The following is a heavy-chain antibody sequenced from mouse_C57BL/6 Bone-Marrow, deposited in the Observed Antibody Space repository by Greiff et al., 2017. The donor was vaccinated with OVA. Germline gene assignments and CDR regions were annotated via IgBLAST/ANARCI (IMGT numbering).Heavy chain of an antibody. CDR2: IYPRSGNT. J-gene: IGHJ4*01. Sequence: QVQLQQSGAELARPGASVKLSCKASGYTFTSYGISWVKQRTGQGLEWIGEIYPRSGNTYYNEKFKGKATLTADKSSSTAYMELRSLTSEDSAVYFCAYYSNYGGAMDYWGQGTSVTVSS. CDR3: AYYSNYGGAMDY. D-gene: IGHD2-5*01. CDR1: GYTFTSYG. V-gene: IGHV1-81*01.